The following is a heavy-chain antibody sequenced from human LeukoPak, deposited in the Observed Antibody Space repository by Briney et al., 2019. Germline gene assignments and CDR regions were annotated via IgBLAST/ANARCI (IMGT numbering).Heavy chain of an antibody. Sequence: SETLSLTCTVSGASISSYYWSWIRQPPGQGLEWIGYIYASGNTNSNPSLKSRVTIPVDTSKNQFSLKLSSVTAADTAVYYCARADYYGSGGYFYSSYYYYMDVWGKGTTVTISS. CDR3: ARADYYGSGGYFYSSYYYYMDV. J-gene: IGHJ6*03. CDR2: IYASGNT. D-gene: IGHD3-10*01. V-gene: IGHV4-59*01. CDR1: GASISSYY.